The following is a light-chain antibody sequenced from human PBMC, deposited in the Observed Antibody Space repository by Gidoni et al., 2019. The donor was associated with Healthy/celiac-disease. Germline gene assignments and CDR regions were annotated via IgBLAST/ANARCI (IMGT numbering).Light chain of an antibody. J-gene: IGKJ5*01. CDR3: QQYNNWPRT. CDR1: QSVSSN. CDR2: GAS. V-gene: IGKV3D-15*01. Sequence: EIVMTKSPATLSVSPGERATLSCRASQSVSSNLAWYQQKPGQAPRRLIYGASTRATGIPARVSGSGSGTEFTLTISSLQSEDCAVYYCQQYNNWPRTFGQXTRLEIK.